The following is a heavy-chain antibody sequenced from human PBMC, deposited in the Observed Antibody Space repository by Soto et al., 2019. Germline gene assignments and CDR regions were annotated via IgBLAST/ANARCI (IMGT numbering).Heavy chain of an antibody. J-gene: IGHJ5*02. CDR2: INTGNGDT. Sequence: ASVKVSCKASGYTFTRYIMHWVRQAPGQSLEWMGWINTGNGDTAYSDKFQGRVTITKDTSASTAYVELSSLRSEDTAVYYCARPRDTIGRPAGGLDTWGLGTLVAVSS. CDR1: GYTFTRYI. D-gene: IGHD1-1*01. V-gene: IGHV1-3*04. CDR3: ARPRDTIGRPAGGLDT.